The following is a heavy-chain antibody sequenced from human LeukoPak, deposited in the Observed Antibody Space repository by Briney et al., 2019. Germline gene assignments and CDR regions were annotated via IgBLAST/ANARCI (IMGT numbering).Heavy chain of an antibody. J-gene: IGHJ3*01. D-gene: IGHD3-3*01. V-gene: IGHV4-4*07. CDR1: GDSINNYN. CDR2: IYVTGNT. CDR3: ARAFTIFGAGGFDV. Sequence: SETLSLTCTIPGDSINNYNWNWIRQPAGKGLEWIGRIYVTGNTNYNPSLKSRVAMSVDTSKNHFSLRLTSVTAADTAVYYCARAFTIFGAGGFDVWGQGTFVTVSS.